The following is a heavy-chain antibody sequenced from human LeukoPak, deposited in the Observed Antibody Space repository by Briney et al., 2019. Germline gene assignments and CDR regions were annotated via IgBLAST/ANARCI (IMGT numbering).Heavy chain of an antibody. V-gene: IGHV1-46*01. CDR3: AKDLDILTGYYIDYFDY. J-gene: IGHJ4*02. D-gene: IGHD3-9*01. CDR1: GYTFTSCD. CDR2: INPSGGST. Sequence: ASVKVSCKASGYTFTSCDINWVRQAPGQGLEWMGIINPSGGSTSYAQKFQGRVTMTRDMSTSTVYMELSSLRSEDTAVYYCAKDLDILTGYYIDYFDYWGQGTLVTVSS.